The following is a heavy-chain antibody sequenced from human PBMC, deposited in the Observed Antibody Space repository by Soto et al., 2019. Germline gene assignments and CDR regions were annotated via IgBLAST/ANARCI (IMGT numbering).Heavy chain of an antibody. CDR3: ARGHAGYCSSTSCYGFDP. J-gene: IGHJ5*02. D-gene: IGHD2-2*01. V-gene: IGHV1-69*13. CDR2: IIPIFGTA. Sequence: WASVKVSCKASGGTFSSYAISWVRQAPGQGLEWMGGIIPIFGTANYAQKFQGRVTITADESTSTAYMELSSLRSEDTAVYYCARGHAGYCSSTSCYGFDPWGQGTLVTVSS. CDR1: GGTFSSYA.